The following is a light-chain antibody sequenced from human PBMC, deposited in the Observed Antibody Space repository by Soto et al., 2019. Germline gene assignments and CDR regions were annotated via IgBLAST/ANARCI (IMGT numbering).Light chain of an antibody. CDR1: SSDIGAYDY. V-gene: IGLV2-14*01. CDR3: ASYTSSSTSVI. Sequence: QSALTQPASLSGSPGQSITISCTGTSSDIGAYDYVSWFQQHPGKAPKLMISEVNNRPSGVSNRFSGSKSGNTAYLTISGLQAEDEADYYCASYTSSSTSVIFGRGTKVTVL. CDR2: EVN. J-gene: IGLJ2*01.